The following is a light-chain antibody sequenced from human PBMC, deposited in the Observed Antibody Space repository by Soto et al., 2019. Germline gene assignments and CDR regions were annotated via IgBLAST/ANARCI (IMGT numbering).Light chain of an antibody. CDR2: DAS. Sequence: DIQMTQSPSTLSALVGDRVTITCRASQNVGTWLAWYQQKPGKAPKLLIFDASTLDRGVPSRFSGSGSGTHFTLTISSLQPDDFATYFCQQYKSFSPYTFGQGTKLDLK. V-gene: IGKV1-5*01. J-gene: IGKJ2*01. CDR1: QNVGTW. CDR3: QQYKSFSPYT.